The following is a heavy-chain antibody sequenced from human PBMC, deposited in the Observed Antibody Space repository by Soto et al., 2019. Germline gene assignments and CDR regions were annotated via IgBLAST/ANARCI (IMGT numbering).Heavy chain of an antibody. CDR1: GFTFSSYA. Sequence: EVQLLESGGGLVQPGGSLRLSCAASGFTFSSYAMNWVRQAPGKGLEWVSSISGTSGRTYYADSVEGRFTISRDNSKNTLYLQIDSLRAEDTAGYYCAKDEGSGWYYFDYWGQGTLVSVSS. CDR2: ISGTSGRT. D-gene: IGHD6-19*01. CDR3: AKDEGSGWYYFDY. J-gene: IGHJ4*02. V-gene: IGHV3-23*01.